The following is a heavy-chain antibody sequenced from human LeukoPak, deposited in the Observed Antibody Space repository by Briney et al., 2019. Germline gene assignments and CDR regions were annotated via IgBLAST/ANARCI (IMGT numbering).Heavy chain of an antibody. CDR1: GFTFSDSD. J-gene: IGHJ3*02. V-gene: IGHV3-73*01. CDR2: IRSKANTYAT. D-gene: IGHD3-22*01. Sequence: GGSLRLSCAAPGFTFSDSDMHWVRRASGKGLEWIGRIRSKANTYATTYAASVKGSFTISRDDSKNTAYLQMNSLKTEDTAVYYCTRHSYYDSSGSLIDAFDIWGQGTMVTVSS. CDR3: TRHSYYDSSGSLIDAFDI.